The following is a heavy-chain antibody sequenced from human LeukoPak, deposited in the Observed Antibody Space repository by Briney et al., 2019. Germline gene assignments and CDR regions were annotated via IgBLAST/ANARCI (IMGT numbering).Heavy chain of an antibody. D-gene: IGHD1-20*01. CDR1: GFTFNTYW. Sequence: PGGSLRLSCAASGFTFNTYWMCWVRQAPGKGLVWVSHINSDGSIVNYGDSVKGRFTISRDNAKNSLYLQMNSLRADDTALYFCSRGRNWDDGDYWGQGTLVTVCS. CDR3: SRGRNWDDGDY. V-gene: IGHV3-74*01. J-gene: IGHJ4*02. CDR2: INSDGSIV.